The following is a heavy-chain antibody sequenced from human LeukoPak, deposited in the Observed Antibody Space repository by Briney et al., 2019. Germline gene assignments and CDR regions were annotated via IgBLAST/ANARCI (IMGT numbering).Heavy chain of an antibody. V-gene: IGHV3-23*01. CDR3: AKHRSLNYYYYYMDV. D-gene: IGHD1-14*01. CDR2: TSGSGGTT. CDR1: GFTFSSYA. J-gene: IGHJ6*03. Sequence: GGSLRLSCAASGFTFSSYAMSWVRQAPGKGLEWVSATSGSGGTTSYADSVKGRFTISRDNSKNTLYLQMNSLRAEDTAVYYCAKHRSLNYYYYYMDVWGKGTTVTVSS.